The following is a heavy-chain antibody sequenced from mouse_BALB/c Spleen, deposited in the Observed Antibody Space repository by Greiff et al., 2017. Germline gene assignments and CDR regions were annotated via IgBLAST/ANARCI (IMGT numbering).Heavy chain of an antibody. CDR3: ASNYYAIDY. CDR1: GYTFTDYA. CDR2: ISTYYGDA. J-gene: IGHJ4*01. Sequence: VQLQQSGAELVRPGVSVKISCKGSGYTFTDYAMHWVKQSHAKSLEWIGVISTYYGDASYNQKFKGKATMTVDKSSSTAYMELARLTSEDSAIYYCASNYYAIDYWGQGTSVTVSS. V-gene: IGHV1S137*01.